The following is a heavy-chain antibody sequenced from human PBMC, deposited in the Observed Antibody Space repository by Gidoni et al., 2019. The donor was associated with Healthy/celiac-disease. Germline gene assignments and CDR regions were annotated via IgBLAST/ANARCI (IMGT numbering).Heavy chain of an antibody. CDR1: GFTFSSYS. D-gene: IGHD6-19*01. V-gene: IGHV3-48*02. CDR2: ISSSSSTI. Sequence: EVQLVESGGGLVQPGGSLRLSCAASGFTFSSYSMNWVRQAPGKGLEGVSYISSSSSTIYYADSGKGRFTISRDNAKNSLYLQMNSLRDEDTAVYYCARDIGEQWLLRGYFDYWGQGTLVTVSS. J-gene: IGHJ4*02. CDR3: ARDIGEQWLLRGYFDY.